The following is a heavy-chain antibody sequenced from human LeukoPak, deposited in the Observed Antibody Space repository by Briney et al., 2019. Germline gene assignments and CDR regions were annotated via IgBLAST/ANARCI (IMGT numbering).Heavy chain of an antibody. D-gene: IGHD5-12*01. CDR2: IYYSGST. CDR3: ARDSGYDEMASYYFDY. CDR1: GGSISSYY. V-gene: IGHV4-59*08. Sequence: SETLSLTCTVSGGSISSYYWSWIRQPPGKGLEWIGYIYYSGSTNYNPSLKSRVTISVDTSKNQFSLKLSSVTAADTAVYYCARDSGYDEMASYYFDYWGQGTLVTVSS. J-gene: IGHJ4*02.